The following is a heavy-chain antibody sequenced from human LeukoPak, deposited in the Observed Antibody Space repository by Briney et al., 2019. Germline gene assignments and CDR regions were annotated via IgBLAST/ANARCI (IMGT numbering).Heavy chain of an antibody. Sequence: GGSLRLSCAASGFTFNDYYMSWIRQAPGKGLEWLSYINIGGTNTHYADSVKGRFTISRDNSNNTLYLQMNSLRAEDTAVYYCAKGAASRGYTYVANWGQGTLVTVSS. D-gene: IGHD5-18*01. CDR3: AKGAASRGYTYVAN. J-gene: IGHJ4*02. V-gene: IGHV3-11*05. CDR1: GFTFNDYY. CDR2: INIGGTNT.